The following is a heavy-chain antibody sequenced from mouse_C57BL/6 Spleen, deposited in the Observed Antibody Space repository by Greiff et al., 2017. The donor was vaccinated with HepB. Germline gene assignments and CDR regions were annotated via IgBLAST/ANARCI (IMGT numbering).Heavy chain of an antibody. D-gene: IGHD2-4*01. J-gene: IGHJ2*01. CDR3: AIDDYLYYFDY. CDR1: GYTFTDYY. CDR2: IYPGSGNT. V-gene: IGHV1-76*01. Sequence: QVQLQQSGAELVRPGASVKLSCKASGYTFTDYYINWVKQRPGQGLEWIARIYPGSGNTYYNEKFKGKATLTAEKSSSTAYMQLSSLTSEDSAVYFCAIDDYLYYFDYWGQGTTLTVSS.